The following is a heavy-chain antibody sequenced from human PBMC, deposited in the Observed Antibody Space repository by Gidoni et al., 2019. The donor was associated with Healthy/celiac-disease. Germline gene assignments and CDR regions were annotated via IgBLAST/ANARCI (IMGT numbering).Heavy chain of an antibody. V-gene: IGHV4-34*01. Sequence: QVQLQQWGAGLLKPSATLSLTCAVYGGSFSGYYWSWIRQPPGKGLEWIGEINHSGSTNYNPSLKSRVTISVDTSKNQFSLKLSSVTAADTTVYYCARGVSYGYFDYWGQGTLVTVSS. CDR1: GGSFSGYY. J-gene: IGHJ4*02. CDR3: ARGVSYGYFDY. D-gene: IGHD2-21*01. CDR2: INHSGST.